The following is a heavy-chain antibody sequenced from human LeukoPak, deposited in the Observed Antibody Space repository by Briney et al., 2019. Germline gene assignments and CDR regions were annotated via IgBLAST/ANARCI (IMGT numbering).Heavy chain of an antibody. D-gene: IGHD3-10*01. CDR1: GSIFTSYW. J-gene: IGHJ6*02. V-gene: IGHV5-51*01. CDR3: ARHRGSGSYYKDYYYYGMDV. CDR2: IYPGDSDT. Sequence: GASLQISCKGSGSIFTSYWIGWVRQLPGKGLEWMGIIYPGDSDTRYSPSFQGQVTISADKSISTAYLQWSSLKASDTAMYYCARHRGSGSYYKDYYYYGMDVWGQGTTVTVSS.